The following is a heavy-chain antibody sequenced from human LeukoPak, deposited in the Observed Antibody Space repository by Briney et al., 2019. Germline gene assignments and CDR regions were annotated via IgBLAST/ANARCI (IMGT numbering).Heavy chain of an antibody. CDR1: GFAFSFFA. CDR3: AKPISGGLAVTADWFAP. CDR2: INANSGTR. J-gene: IGHJ5*01. D-gene: IGHD6-19*01. V-gene: IGHV3-23*01. Sequence: PGGSLRLSCEASGFAFSFFAMGWLRQAPGKGLEWVSTINANSGTRSYAASVRGRFTISRDNSKNTLYLQLSTLRADDTAVYYCAKPISGGLAVTADWFAPWGQGTLVVVSS.